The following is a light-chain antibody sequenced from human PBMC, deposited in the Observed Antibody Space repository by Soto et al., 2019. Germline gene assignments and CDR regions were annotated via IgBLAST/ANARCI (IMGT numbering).Light chain of an antibody. Sequence: IVLTQSPDTLSLSPGEKATRSCRTSQYVNSNFLAWYQQKPGQAPRLLFHDASTRAAGVPDRCRGGGYVTDFTLTITRLESEDFAIYCCEQYGRSTLFYAVGQGTRVGVK. J-gene: IGKJ2*01. CDR2: DAS. CDR3: EQYGRSTLFYA. CDR1: QYVNSNF. V-gene: IGKV3-20*01.